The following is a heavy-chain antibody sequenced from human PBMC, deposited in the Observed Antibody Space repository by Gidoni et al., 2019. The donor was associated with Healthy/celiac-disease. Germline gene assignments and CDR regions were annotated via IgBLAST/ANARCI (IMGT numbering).Heavy chain of an antibody. CDR3: AKEFHNYGFGELGYFQH. CDR2: ISGSGGST. V-gene: IGHV3-23*01. D-gene: IGHD3-10*01. Sequence: EVQLLESGGGLVQPGGSLRLSCAASGFTFSSYAMSWVRQAPGKGLEWVSAISGSGGSTYYADSVKGRFTISRDKSKNTLYLQMNSLRAEDTAVYYCAKEFHNYGFGELGYFQHWGQGTLVTVSS. J-gene: IGHJ1*01. CDR1: GFTFSSYA.